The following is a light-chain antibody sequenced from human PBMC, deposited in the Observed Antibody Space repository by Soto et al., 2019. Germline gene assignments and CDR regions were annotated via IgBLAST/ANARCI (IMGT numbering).Light chain of an antibody. CDR3: SSYTLSTSSV. J-gene: IGLJ1*01. CDR1: SSDFGIYNS. CDR2: DVS. Sequence: QSALTRPASVSGSPGQSITISCTGTSSDFGIYNSVSWYQHYAGRAPRLMIHDVSNRPSGVSDRFSGSKSGNTASLTISGLQAEDEADHRCSSYTLSTSSVFGRGTYVTVL. V-gene: IGLV2-14*03.